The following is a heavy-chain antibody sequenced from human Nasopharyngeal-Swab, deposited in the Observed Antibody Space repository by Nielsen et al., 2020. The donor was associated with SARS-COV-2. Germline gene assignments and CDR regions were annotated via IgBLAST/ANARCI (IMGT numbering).Heavy chain of an antibody. CDR2: ISYDGSNK. J-gene: IGHJ4*02. D-gene: IGHD3-22*01. CDR3: ASTPLDSSGYYYAFHY. Sequence: GESLKISCAASGFTFSRYTMHWVRQPPGKGLEWVAVISYDGSNKYYADSVKGRFTISRDISKNTLYLQMNSLRAEDTAVFYCASTPLDSSGYYYAFHYWGRGTLVTVSS. V-gene: IGHV3-30-3*01. CDR1: GFTFSRYT.